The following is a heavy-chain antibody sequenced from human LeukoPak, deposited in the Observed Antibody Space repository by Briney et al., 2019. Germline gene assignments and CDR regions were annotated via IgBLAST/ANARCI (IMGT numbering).Heavy chain of an antibody. Sequence: GESLRISCKGSGYSFTAYWISWVRQAPGKGLEWVANIKQDGSEKYYVDSVKGRFTISRDNAKNSLYLQMNSLRAEDTAVYYCARDRTGGYSYGYERYFDYWGQGTLVTVSS. V-gene: IGHV3-7*05. CDR3: ARDRTGGYSYGYERYFDY. CDR2: IKQDGSEK. CDR1: GYSFTAYW. D-gene: IGHD5-18*01. J-gene: IGHJ4*02.